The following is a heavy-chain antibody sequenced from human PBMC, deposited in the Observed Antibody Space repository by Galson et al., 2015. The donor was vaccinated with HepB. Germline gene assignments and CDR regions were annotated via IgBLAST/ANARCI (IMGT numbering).Heavy chain of an antibody. V-gene: IGHV3-15*01. D-gene: IGHD3-9*01. Sequence: SLRLSCAASGFTFSNAWMSWVRQAPGKGLEWVGRIKSKSDGGTTDYAAPVKGRFTVSRDDSKNTLYLLMNSLKTEDTAVYYCISQLGYSILTGYYKDVPYWGQGTLVTVSS. CDR2: IKSKSDGGTT. CDR1: GFTFSNAW. J-gene: IGHJ4*02. CDR3: ISQLGYSILTGYYKDVPY.